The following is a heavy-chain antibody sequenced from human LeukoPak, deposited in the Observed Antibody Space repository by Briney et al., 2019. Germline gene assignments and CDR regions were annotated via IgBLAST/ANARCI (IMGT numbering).Heavy chain of an antibody. J-gene: IGHJ4*02. Sequence: GASVKVSCKASGYTFTGYYMHWVRQAPGQGLEWMGWINPNDGGTNYAQKFQGRVTMTRDTSISTAYMELSRLRSDDTAVYYCARASAGYSSSWYVGWGQGTLVTVSS. CDR1: GYTFTGYY. D-gene: IGHD6-13*01. CDR2: INPNDGGT. CDR3: ARASAGYSSSWYVG. V-gene: IGHV1-2*02.